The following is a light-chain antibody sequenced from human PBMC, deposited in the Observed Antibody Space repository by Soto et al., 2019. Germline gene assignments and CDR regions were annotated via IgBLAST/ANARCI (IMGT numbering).Light chain of an antibody. CDR3: QQYNNSPLT. V-gene: IGKV3-20*01. J-gene: IGKJ4*01. CDR2: DAS. CDR1: QTVSSNF. Sequence: EMVLTQSPDTLSLSPGERATLSCRASQTVSSNFLAWYLQRPGQAPSLLIYDASNWATGIPARFSGSGSGTDFTLTISRLEAEDFAVYYCQQYNNSPLTFGGGTKVDI.